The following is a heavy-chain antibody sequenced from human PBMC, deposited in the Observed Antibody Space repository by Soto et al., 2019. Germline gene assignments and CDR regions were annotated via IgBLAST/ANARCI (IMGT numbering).Heavy chain of an antibody. V-gene: IGHV3-23*01. CDR3: AKDRLGGNFDY. J-gene: IGHJ4*02. Sequence: GGSLRLACAASGFTFNNYAMNWVRQAPGKGLEWVATISGTGGSTYYADSVKGRFTISRDNSKNTLYLQMNSLRVEDTAVYYCAKDRLGGNFDYWGQGTQVTVSS. CDR1: GFTFNNYA. CDR2: ISGTGGST.